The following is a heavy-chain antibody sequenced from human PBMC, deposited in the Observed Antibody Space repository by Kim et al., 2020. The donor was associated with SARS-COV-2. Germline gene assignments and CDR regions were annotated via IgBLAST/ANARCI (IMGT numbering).Heavy chain of an antibody. V-gene: IGHV3-74*01. Sequence: YGDSVKVRFTISGDNAKNTLYLQMNSLRAEDTAVYYCARRQFTSGWYYFDYWGQGTLVTVSS. J-gene: IGHJ4*02. CDR3: ARRQFTSGWYYFDY. D-gene: IGHD6-19*01.